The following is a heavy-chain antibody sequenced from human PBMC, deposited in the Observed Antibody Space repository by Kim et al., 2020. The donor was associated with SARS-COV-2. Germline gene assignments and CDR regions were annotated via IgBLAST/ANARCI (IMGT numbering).Heavy chain of an antibody. J-gene: IGHJ6*02. Sequence: ASVKVSCKVSGYTLTELSMHWVRQAPGKGLEWMGGFDPEDGETIYAQKSQGRVTMTEDTSTDTAYMELSRLRSEDTAVYYCAKAVFSGYYYYGMDVWGQGTTVTVSS. D-gene: IGHD3-10*02. V-gene: IGHV1-24*01. CDR2: FDPEDGET. CDR1: GYTLTELS. CDR3: AKAVFSGYYYYGMDV.